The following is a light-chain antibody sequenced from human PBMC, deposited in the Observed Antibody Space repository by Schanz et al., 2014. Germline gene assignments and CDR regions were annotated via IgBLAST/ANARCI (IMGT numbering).Light chain of an antibody. CDR3: QQLNSYPLT. CDR2: DES. J-gene: IGKJ4*01. Sequence: DIQMTQSPSTLSASVGDRVTITCRASQNIGRWLAWYQQKPGQAPQLLIYDESSLEPGVPSRFSGSGSGTEFSLTISSLQPEDFATYYCQQLNSYPLTFGGGTKVEIK. V-gene: IGKV1-5*01. CDR1: QNIGRW.